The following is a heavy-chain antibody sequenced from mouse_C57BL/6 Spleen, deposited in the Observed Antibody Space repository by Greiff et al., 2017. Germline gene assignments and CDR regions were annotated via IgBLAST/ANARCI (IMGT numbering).Heavy chain of an antibody. CDR1: GYTFTSYW. J-gene: IGHJ1*03. Sequence: VQLQQPGAELVRPGSSVKLSCKASGYTFTSYWMHWVKQRPIQGLEWIGNIDPSDSETHYNQKFKDKATLTVDKSSSTAYMQLSSLTSEDSAVYYCAREAIYYGSSYGYFDVWGTGTTVTVSS. CDR2: IDPSDSET. CDR3: AREAIYYGSSYGYFDV. V-gene: IGHV1-52*01. D-gene: IGHD1-1*01.